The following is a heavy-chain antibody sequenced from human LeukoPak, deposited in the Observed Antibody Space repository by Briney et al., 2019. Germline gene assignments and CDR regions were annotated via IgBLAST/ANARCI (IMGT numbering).Heavy chain of an antibody. CDR2: IIHTGRT. CDR1: GGSFRGFY. D-gene: IGHD5-24*01. V-gene: IGHV4-34*01. CDR3: AKGEMARR. J-gene: IGHJ4*02. Sequence: KTSETLSLTCGVSGGSFRGFYWSWIRQTPGKGLEWIGDIIHTGRTNCNPSLRSRVTISLDTSKNQFSLKLTSVTAADTAVYYCAKGEMARRWGQGTQVIVSS.